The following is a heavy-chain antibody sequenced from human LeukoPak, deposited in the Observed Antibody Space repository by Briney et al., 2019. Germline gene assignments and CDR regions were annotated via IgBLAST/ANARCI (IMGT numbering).Heavy chain of an antibody. CDR1: GGSISSYY. CDR2: IHYSGST. Sequence: PSETLSLTRTVSGGSISSYYWSWIRQPPGKGLEWIGYIHYSGSTNYNPSLKSRVTISVDTSKNQFSLKLSSVTAADTAVYFCARDPSSYYYGMDVWGQGTTVTVSS. J-gene: IGHJ6*02. D-gene: IGHD6-6*01. V-gene: IGHV4-59*01. CDR3: ARDPSSYYYGMDV.